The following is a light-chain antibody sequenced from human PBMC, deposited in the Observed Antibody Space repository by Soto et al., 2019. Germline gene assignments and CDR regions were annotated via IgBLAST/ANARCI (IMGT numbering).Light chain of an antibody. J-gene: IGLJ1*01. Sequence: QSVLNQPAYVSGTPGQSITISCTGTSNTIGGYNVVSWYQQHPGTAPKVIIYEGIKRPSGVSNRFSGSISGSTASLTISGLQAEDEADYYCCSYVGATTYVFGTGTKVTVL. CDR2: EGI. V-gene: IGLV2-23*01. CDR3: CSYVGATTYV. CDR1: SNTIGGYNV.